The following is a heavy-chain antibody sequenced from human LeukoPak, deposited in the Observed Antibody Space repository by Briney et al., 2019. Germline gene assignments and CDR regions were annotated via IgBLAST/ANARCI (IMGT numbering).Heavy chain of an antibody. D-gene: IGHD3-3*01. CDR3: ARVGSYDFWSGYPYYFDY. V-gene: IGHV1-2*02. CDR2: INPNSGGT. CDR1: GYTFTGYY. Sequence: ASVKVSCKASGYTFTGYYMHWVRQAPGQGREWMGWINPNSGGTNYAQKFQGRVTMTRDTSISTAYMELSRLRSDDPAVYYCARVGSYDFWSGYPYYFDYWGQGTLVTVSS. J-gene: IGHJ4*02.